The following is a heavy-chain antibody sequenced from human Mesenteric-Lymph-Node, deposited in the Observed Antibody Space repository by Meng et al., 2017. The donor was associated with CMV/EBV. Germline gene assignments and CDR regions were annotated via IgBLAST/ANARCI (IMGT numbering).Heavy chain of an antibody. J-gene: IGHJ5*02. V-gene: IGHV3-23*01. D-gene: IGHD2-2*01. Sequence: GESLKISCAASGFTFSTYAMSWVRQAPGKGLEWVSTITGGTYNTYYADSVQGRFTISRDNSKNTLSLQMNGLTAEDTAVYYCAKEVPAALGFDPWGQGTLVTVSS. CDR3: AKEVPAALGFDP. CDR1: GFTFSTYA. CDR2: ITGGTYNT.